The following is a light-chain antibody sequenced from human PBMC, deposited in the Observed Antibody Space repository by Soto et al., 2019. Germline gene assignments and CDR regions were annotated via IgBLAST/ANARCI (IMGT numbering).Light chain of an antibody. J-gene: IGLJ1*01. CDR2: DVS. CDR1: SSDIGGYNY. CDR3: SSYGDSGTTHDV. Sequence: QSALTQPASLSGSPGQSITISCTGTSSDIGGYNYVSWYQQHPGTAPKLMISDVSHRPSGVSNRFSGSKSGNTASLTISGLQAEDEADYYCSSYGDSGTTHDVFGTGTKLTVL. V-gene: IGLV2-14*03.